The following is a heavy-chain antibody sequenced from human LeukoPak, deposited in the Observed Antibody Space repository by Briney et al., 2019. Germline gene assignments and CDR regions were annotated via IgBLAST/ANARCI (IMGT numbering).Heavy chain of an antibody. CDR1: GGSVSSGSYY. J-gene: IGHJ4*02. Sequence: SETLSLTCTVSGGSVSSGSYYWDWIRQHPGKGLEWIGYIYYSGSTYYSPSLKRRVTISVATSKTQFSLKVSSVTAADTAIYYCATFTTSSGFDYWGQGTLVTVSS. CDR2: IYYSGST. V-gene: IGHV4-31*03. CDR3: ATFTTSSGFDY. D-gene: IGHD6-6*01.